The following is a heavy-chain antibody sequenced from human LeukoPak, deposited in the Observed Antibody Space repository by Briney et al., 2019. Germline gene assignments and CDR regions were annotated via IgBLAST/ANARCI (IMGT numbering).Heavy chain of an antibody. Sequence: GGSLRLSCVASGFTFSSFALDWVRQAPGRGLEWISVVSRTGSTKYYADSVKGRFTISRDNSKNTLYLQMNSLRAEDTAVYYCAKEESGYDYVDFAVDYWGQGTLVTVSS. D-gene: IGHD5-12*01. J-gene: IGHJ4*02. CDR1: GFTFSSFA. CDR2: VSRTGSTK. V-gene: IGHV3-23*01. CDR3: AKEESGYDYVDFAVDY.